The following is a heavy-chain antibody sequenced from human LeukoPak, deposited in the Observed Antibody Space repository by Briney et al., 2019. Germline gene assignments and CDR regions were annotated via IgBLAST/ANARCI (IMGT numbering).Heavy chain of an antibody. CDR1: GFTFSSYG. D-gene: IGHD3-10*01. CDR2: ISYDGSNK. J-gene: IGHJ4*02. CDR3: AKDVSTRNYYGSGSYYHD. V-gene: IGHV3-30*18. Sequence: GGSLRLSCAASGFTFSSYGMHWVRQAPGKGLERVAVISYDGSNKYYADSVKGRFTISRDNSKKTLYLQMNSLRAEDTAVYYCAKDVSTRNYYGSGSYYHDWGQGTLVTVSS.